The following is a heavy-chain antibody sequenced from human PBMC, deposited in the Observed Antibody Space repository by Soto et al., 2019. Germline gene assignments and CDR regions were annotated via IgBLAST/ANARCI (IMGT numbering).Heavy chain of an antibody. CDR3: AKGGGCYYVTTLDY. D-gene: IGHD1-26*01. V-gene: IGHV3-23*01. CDR2: ISGIGDRT. Sequence: AXGSLKRSFASSGLTFRGQAMSLVRQAPGKGLQWVSVISGIGDRTYHVDSVKGRFTISRDNSKNTLYLQMNSLRADDTAVYYCAKGGGCYYVTTLDYWGLGSQVTVSS. CDR1: GLTFRGQA. J-gene: IGHJ4*02.